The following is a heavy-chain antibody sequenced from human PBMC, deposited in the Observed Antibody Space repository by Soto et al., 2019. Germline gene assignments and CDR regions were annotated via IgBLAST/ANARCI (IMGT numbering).Heavy chain of an antibody. CDR3: AKGRCSSGNCYTAHDNHYFYHHGMDV. Sequence: EVQLVESGGGLVKPGGSLRLSCAASGFTFSIHTMNWVRQAPGKGLQWVSSISSNSDYVYYADSVKGRFTISRDNAKNSLSLQISSMRAEDTAVYYCAKGRCSSGNCYTAHDNHYFYHHGMDVWGQGTTVTVSS. J-gene: IGHJ6*02. V-gene: IGHV3-21*01. CDR1: GFTFSIHT. D-gene: IGHD2-2*02. CDR2: ISSNSDYV.